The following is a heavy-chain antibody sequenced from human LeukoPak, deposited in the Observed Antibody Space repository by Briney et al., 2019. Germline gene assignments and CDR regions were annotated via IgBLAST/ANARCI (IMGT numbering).Heavy chain of an antibody. J-gene: IGHJ4*02. Sequence: GGSLRLSCAASGFTFSNYGMHWVRQAPGKGLEWVAFIRFHGSNEYYADSVKGRFTISRDNSENTVYLQMNSLRGEDTAVYYCRDPFDYWGQGTLVTVSS. CDR2: IRFHGSNE. CDR1: GFTFSNYG. V-gene: IGHV3-30*02. CDR3: RDPFDY.